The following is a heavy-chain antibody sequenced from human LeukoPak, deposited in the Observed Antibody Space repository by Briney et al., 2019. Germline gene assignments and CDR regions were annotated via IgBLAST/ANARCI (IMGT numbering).Heavy chain of an antibody. D-gene: IGHD3-22*01. Sequence: PSGTLSFTCAVSGGSISSSNWWSWVRQPPGKGLEWIGEICHSGSTNYNPSLKSRVTISVDTSKNQFSLKLSSVTAADTAVYYCATPGRYYYDSSGYYGYWGQGTLVTVSS. CDR1: GGSISSSNW. J-gene: IGHJ4*02. CDR3: ATPGRYYYDSSGYYGY. CDR2: ICHSGST. V-gene: IGHV4-4*02.